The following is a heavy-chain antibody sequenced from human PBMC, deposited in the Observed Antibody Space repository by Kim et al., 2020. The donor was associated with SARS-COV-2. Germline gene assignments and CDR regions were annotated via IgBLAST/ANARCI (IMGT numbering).Heavy chain of an antibody. CDR2: ISYDGSNK. CDR3: ARDLGLGYYYGMDV. V-gene: IGHV3-30*04. D-gene: IGHD3-16*01. Sequence: GGSLRLSCAASGFTFSSYAMHWVRQAPGKGLEWVAVISYDGSNKYYADSVKGRFTISRDNSKNTLYLQMNSLRAEDTAVYYCARDLGLGYYYGMDVWGQGTTVTVSS. J-gene: IGHJ6*02. CDR1: GFTFSSYA.